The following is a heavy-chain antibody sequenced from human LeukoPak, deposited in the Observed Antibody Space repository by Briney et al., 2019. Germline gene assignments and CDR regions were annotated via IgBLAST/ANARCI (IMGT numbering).Heavy chain of an antibody. CDR3: ARVSPYCSGGSCYLNPWYYFDY. Sequence: ASVXVSCKASGXTFXXXXXXGVRXAPGQXXXXXXXXXXXGXSTSYAQKFQGRVTMTRDTSTSTVYMELSSLRSEDTAVYYCARVSPYCSGGSCYLNPWYYFDYWGQGTLVTVSS. D-gene: IGHD2-15*01. CDR1: GXTFXXXX. CDR2: XXXXGXST. V-gene: IGHV1-46*01. J-gene: IGHJ4*02.